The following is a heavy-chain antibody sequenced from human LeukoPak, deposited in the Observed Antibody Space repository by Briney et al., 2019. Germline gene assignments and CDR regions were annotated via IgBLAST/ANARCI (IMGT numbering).Heavy chain of an antibody. CDR2: IIPIFGTA. D-gene: IGHD6-19*01. CDR1: GGTFSSYA. J-gene: IGHJ3*02. CDR3: ARVDQWLVPGAFDI. Sequence: SVKVSCKASGGTFSSYAISWVRQAPGQGLEWMGRIIPIFGTANYAQKFQGRVTITTDETTSTAYMELSSLRSEDTAVYYCARVDQWLVPGAFDIWGQGTMVTVSS. V-gene: IGHV1-69*05.